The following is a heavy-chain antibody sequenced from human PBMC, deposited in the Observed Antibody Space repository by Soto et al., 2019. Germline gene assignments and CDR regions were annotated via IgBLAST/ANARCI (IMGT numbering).Heavy chain of an antibody. CDR1: GFNVRNFN. D-gene: IGHD4-17*01. CDR3: ARDLRGHYGP. Sequence: PGGSLRLSCEGSGFNVRNFNMIWVRQAPGKGLEWVSSVCGSSSYIYYAYSVKGRSTVSRDNANNLVFLQMNGLRPEDTAMYYCARDLRGHYGPWGQGTMVTVSS. CDR2: VCGSSSYI. J-gene: IGHJ3*01. V-gene: IGHV3-21*06.